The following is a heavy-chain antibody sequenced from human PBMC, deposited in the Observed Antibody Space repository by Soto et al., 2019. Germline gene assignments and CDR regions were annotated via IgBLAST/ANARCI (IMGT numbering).Heavy chain of an antibody. CDR1: GYTFTSYG. V-gene: IGHV1-18*01. D-gene: IGHD2-21*02. Sequence: ASVKVSCKASGYTFTSYGISWVRQAPGQGLERMGRISAYNGNTNYAQKHQGRDTMTTDTSASTAYMELRSLRSDDTAVYYCAREGGIVVVTAPYDHWGQGTLVTVSS. J-gene: IGHJ4*02. CDR3: AREGGIVVVTAPYDH. CDR2: ISAYNGNT.